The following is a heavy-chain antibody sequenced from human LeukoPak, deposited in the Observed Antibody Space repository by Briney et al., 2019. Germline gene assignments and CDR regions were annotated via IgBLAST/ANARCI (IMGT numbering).Heavy chain of an antibody. CDR2: ISSNSGHI. D-gene: IGHD3-10*01. CDR1: GFTFTDYS. V-gene: IGHV3-21*01. J-gene: IGHJ4*02. Sequence: GGSLRLSCAASGFTFTDYSMNWVRQAPGKGLEWVSTISSNSGHIYYADSVRGRFTISRDNAENSLYLQMNSLRAEDTAVYYCARDNGSVPFDYWGQGTLVTVSS. CDR3: ARDNGSVPFDY.